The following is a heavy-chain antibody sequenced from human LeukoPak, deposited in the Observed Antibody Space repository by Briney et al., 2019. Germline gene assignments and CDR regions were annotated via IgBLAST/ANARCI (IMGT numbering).Heavy chain of an antibody. V-gene: IGHV3-23*01. CDR1: GFTFSSYA. CDR2: ISGSGGST. Sequence: GGSLRLSCAASGFTFSSYAMSWVRQAPGKGLGWVSAISGSGGSTYYADSVKGRFTISRDNSKNTLYLQMNSLRAEDTAVYYCAKVIVPYYYYYMDVWGKGTTVTVSS. CDR3: AKVIVPYYYYYMDV. J-gene: IGHJ6*03. D-gene: IGHD2-15*01.